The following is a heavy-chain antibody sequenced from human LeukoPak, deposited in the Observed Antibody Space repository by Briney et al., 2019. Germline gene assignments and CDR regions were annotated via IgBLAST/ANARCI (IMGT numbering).Heavy chain of an antibody. D-gene: IGHD2-2*02. CDR1: GYTFTGYY. J-gene: IGHJ4*02. CDR3: ARDLLVARYCSSISCYTEGY. V-gene: IGHV1-2*02. Sequence: ASVKVSCKASGYTFTGYYMHWVRQAPGQGLEWMGWINPNSGGTNYAQKFQGRVTMTRDTSISTAYMELSRLRSDDTAVYYCARDLLVARYCSSISCYTEGYWGQGTLVTVSS. CDR2: INPNSGGT.